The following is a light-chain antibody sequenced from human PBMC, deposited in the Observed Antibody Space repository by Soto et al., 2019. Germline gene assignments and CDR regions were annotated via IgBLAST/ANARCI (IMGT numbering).Light chain of an antibody. CDR1: SSNIGNNY. CDR2: DNN. CDR3: CSYARSRIWM. Sequence: QSVLTQPPSVSAAPGQKVTISCSGSSSNIGNNYVSWYQQLPGTAPKLLIYDNNKRPSGIPDRFSGSKSGNTASLTISGLQAEDEADYYCCSYARSRIWMFGGGTKLTVL. J-gene: IGLJ3*02. V-gene: IGLV1-51*01.